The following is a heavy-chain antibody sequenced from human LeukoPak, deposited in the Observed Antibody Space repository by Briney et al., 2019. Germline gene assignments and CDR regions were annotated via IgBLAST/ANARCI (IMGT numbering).Heavy chain of an antibody. Sequence: SETLSLTCTASGGSISSYYWSWIRQPAGKGLEWIGRIYTSGSTNYIPSRKSRVTMSVDTSKNQFSLKLSSVTAADTAVYYCARPYGDLRYFDYWGQGTLVTVSS. CDR2: IYTSGST. CDR1: GGSISSYY. CDR3: ARPYGDLRYFDY. D-gene: IGHD4-17*01. V-gene: IGHV4-4*07. J-gene: IGHJ4*02.